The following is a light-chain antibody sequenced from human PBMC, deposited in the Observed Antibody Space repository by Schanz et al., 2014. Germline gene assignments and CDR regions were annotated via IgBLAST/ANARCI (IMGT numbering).Light chain of an antibody. CDR1: QNVLYSPNNKNF. J-gene: IGKJ4*01. CDR2: WAS. V-gene: IGKV4-1*01. Sequence: DIVMTQSPDSLPVSLGERATINCKSSQNVLYSPNNKNFLAWYQHKPGQPPKLLISWASTRESGVPDRFTGSGSGTDFTLTISGLQAEDVAVYYCQQYYSLPLTFGGGTKVEIK. CDR3: QQYYSLPLT.